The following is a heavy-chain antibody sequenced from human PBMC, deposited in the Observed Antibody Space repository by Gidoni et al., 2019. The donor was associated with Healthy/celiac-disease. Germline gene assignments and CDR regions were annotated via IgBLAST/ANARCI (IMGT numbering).Heavy chain of an antibody. CDR1: GGSISRSNW. Sequence: QVQLQESGPGLVKPSGTLSLTCAVSGGSISRSNWWRWVRQPPGKGLEWIGEIYHSGSTNYNPTLKSRVTISVDKYKNQFSLMLSSVNAADTAVYYCARGGYCGGDCSTYWYFYLWGRGTLVTVSS. J-gene: IGHJ2*01. CDR3: ARGGYCGGDCSTYWYFYL. V-gene: IGHV4-4*02. CDR2: IYHSGST. D-gene: IGHD2-21*01.